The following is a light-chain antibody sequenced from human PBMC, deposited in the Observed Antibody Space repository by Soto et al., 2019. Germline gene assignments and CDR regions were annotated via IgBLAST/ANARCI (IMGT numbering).Light chain of an antibody. CDR1: QSVSTY. V-gene: IGKV3-11*01. J-gene: IGKJ2*01. Sequence: EIVLTQSPATLSLSPGERATLSCRASQSVSTYLAWYQQKPGQAPRLLIYDASNRATGVPARFSGSGSGTDFILTISSLEPEDFAVYYRQQRSNWPVTFGQGTKLEIK. CDR3: QQRSNWPVT. CDR2: DAS.